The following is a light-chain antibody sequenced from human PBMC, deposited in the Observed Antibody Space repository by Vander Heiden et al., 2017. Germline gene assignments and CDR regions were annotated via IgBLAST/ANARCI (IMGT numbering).Light chain of an antibody. Sequence: SYELTQPPSVSVPRGQAASITCPGEQLGDKFVSCYQHKPGQSPVLFMYQDRRRPSGIPDRFAASHSGNTATLTIGDIQAMDEADYYCQAWDSSILYVFGSGTKVTVL. CDR1: QLGDKF. J-gene: IGLJ1*01. V-gene: IGLV3-1*01. CDR3: QAWDSSILYV. CDR2: QDR.